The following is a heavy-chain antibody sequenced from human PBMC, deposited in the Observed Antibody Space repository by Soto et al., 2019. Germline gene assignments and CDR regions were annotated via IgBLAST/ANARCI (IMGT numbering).Heavy chain of an antibody. V-gene: IGHV4-31*03. CDR3: AMSDMVRGPRSLWFDP. Sequence: PSETLSLTCTVSGGSISSGGYYWSWIRQHPGKGLEWIGYIYYSGSTYYNPSLKSRVTISVDTSKNQFSLKLSSVTAADTAVYYCAMSDMVRGPRSLWFDPWGQGTLVTVSS. CDR2: IYYSGST. D-gene: IGHD3-10*01. CDR1: GGSISSGGYY. J-gene: IGHJ5*02.